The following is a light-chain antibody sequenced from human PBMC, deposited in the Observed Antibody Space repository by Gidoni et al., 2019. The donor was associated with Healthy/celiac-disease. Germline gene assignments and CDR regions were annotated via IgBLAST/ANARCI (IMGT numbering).Light chain of an antibody. V-gene: IGKV3-20*01. Sequence: EIVLTQSPGTLSLSPGKRATLSCRASQSVSSSYLAWYQQKPGQAPRLLIYGASSTATGIPDRFSGSGSGTDFTLTISRLEPEDFAVYYCQQYGSSPRTFGQETKLEIK. CDR2: GAS. CDR1: QSVSSSY. J-gene: IGKJ2*01. CDR3: QQYGSSPRT.